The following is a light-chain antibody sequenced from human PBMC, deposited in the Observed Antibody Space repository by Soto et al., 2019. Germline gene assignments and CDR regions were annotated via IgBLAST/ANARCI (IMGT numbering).Light chain of an antibody. CDR3: SSYATSRDVV. CDR2: EVS. J-gene: IGLJ2*01. CDR1: SSDVGSYNY. Sequence: QSVLTQPASVSGSPGQSITISCTGPSSDVGSYNYVSWYQQHPGKAPKLMIYEVSDRPSGVSNRFSGSKSGNTASLTISGLQAEDEADYYCSSYATSRDVVFGGGTK. V-gene: IGLV2-14*03.